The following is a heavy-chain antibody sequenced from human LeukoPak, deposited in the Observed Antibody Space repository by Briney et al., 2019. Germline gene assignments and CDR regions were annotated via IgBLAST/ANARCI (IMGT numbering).Heavy chain of an antibody. CDR3: ARHSDDIKVGSGVWFDP. CDR2: FYYSGST. D-gene: IGHD1-26*01. J-gene: IGHJ5*02. CDR1: GCSIISIYHY. V-gene: IGHV4-39*01. Sequence: PSETLSLTCTVSGCSIISIYHYWGWIRQPPGKGLEGIVSFYYSGSTYYNPSLTSRVALSVDTSKTQSSLTLSSVTDADTAVYYCARHSDDIKVGSGVWFDPWGQGTLVTVFS.